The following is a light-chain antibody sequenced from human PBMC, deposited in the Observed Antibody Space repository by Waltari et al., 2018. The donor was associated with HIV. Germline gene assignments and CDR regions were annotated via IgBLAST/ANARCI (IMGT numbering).Light chain of an antibody. CDR2: WAS. J-gene: IGKJ2*01. CDR1: QSVFYSSNNKNY. CDR3: QQYYSRPPT. Sequence: DIVMTQSPDSLAVSLGERATINCKSSQSVFYSSNNKNYLAWYQRKPGQPPKLLIYWASIRESGVPDRFSGSGSGTDFSLTISSLQAEDVAVYYCQQYYSRPPTFGQGTKLEIK. V-gene: IGKV4-1*01.